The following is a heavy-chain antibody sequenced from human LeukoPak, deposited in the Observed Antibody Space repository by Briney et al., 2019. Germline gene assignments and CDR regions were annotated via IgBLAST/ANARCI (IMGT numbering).Heavy chain of an antibody. CDR2: IYYSGST. Sequence: NSSQTLSLTCTVSGGSISSGGYYWSWIRQHPGKGLEWIGYIYYSGSTYYNPSLKSRVTISVDTSKNQFSLKLSSVTAADTAVYYCARDLNWGYGMDVWGQGTTVTVSS. CDR3: ARDLNWGYGMDV. D-gene: IGHD7-27*01. V-gene: IGHV4-31*03. J-gene: IGHJ6*02. CDR1: GGSISSGGYY.